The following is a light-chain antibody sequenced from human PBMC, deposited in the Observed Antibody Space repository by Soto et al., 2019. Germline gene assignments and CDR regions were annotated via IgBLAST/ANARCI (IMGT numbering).Light chain of an antibody. CDR2: EVS. V-gene: IGLV2-14*01. CDR1: SNDVGVYNY. Sequence: QSALTQPASVSGSPGQSLTISCTGTSNDVGVYNYVSWYQQEPGRAPKRMIYEVSNRPSGVSNRFSGSKSDNTAYLTISGRQTEYEADYYCSSYTTSDTWVFGGGTKLTVL. J-gene: IGLJ3*02. CDR3: SSYTTSDTWV.